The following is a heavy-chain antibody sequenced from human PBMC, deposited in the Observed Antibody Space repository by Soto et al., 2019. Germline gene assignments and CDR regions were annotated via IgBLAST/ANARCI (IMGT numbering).Heavy chain of an antibody. Sequence: LRLFCAASGFTFNSYSMNWDRQAPGKGLEWVSSMSRSSRYIYYADSVKGRFTISRDNARNSVYLQMNSLRAEDTAVYYCARDGGVAATLANYFDYWGQGTLVTVSS. CDR1: GFTFNSYS. J-gene: IGHJ4*02. D-gene: IGHD2-15*01. CDR3: ARDGGVAATLANYFDY. V-gene: IGHV3-21*01. CDR2: MSRSSRYI.